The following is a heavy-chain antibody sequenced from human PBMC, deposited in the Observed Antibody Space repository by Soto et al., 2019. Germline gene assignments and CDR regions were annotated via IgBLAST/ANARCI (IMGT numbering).Heavy chain of an antibody. J-gene: IGHJ6*02. CDR2: IYYSGST. CDR3: ARAGSTELNYGMDV. V-gene: IGHV4-31*03. D-gene: IGHD1-7*01. CDR1: GGSISSGGYY. Sequence: PSETLSLTCTVSGGSISSGGYYWSWIRQHPGKGLEWIGYIYYSGSTYYNPSLKSRVTISVDTSKNQFSLKLSSVTAADTAVYYCARAGSTELNYGMDVWGQGTTVTVS.